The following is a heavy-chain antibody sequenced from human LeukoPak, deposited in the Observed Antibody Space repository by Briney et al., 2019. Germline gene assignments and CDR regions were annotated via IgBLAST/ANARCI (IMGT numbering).Heavy chain of an antibody. CDR2: IYYSGST. CDR3: ARGRTKTYYYDSSGYYLDY. D-gene: IGHD3-22*01. J-gene: IGHJ4*02. CDR1: GGSISSYY. Sequence: PSETLSLTCTVSGGSISSYYWSWIRQPPGKGLEWIGYIYYSGSTNYNPSLKSRVTISVDTSKNQFSLKLSSVTAADTAVYYCARGRTKTYYYDSSGYYLDYWGQGTLVTVSS. V-gene: IGHV4-59*12.